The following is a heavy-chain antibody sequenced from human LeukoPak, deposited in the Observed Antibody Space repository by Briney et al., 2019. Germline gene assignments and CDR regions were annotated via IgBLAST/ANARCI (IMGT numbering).Heavy chain of an antibody. Sequence: GSLRLSCAASGFTFSSYSMNWVRQAPGKGLEWIGEINHGGSTNYNPSLKSRVTISVDTSKNQFSLKLRSVTAADTAVYYCASNYRPGIADQGDYWGQGTLVTVSS. D-gene: IGHD6-13*01. CDR1: GFTFSSYS. CDR2: INHGGST. J-gene: IGHJ4*02. V-gene: IGHV4-34*01. CDR3: ASNYRPGIADQGDY.